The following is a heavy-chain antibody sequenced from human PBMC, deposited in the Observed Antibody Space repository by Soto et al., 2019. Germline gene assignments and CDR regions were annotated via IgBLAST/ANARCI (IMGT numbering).Heavy chain of an antibody. CDR1: GFTFSSYA. D-gene: IGHD2-2*01. CDR2: ISESGDSA. V-gene: IGHV3-23*01. Sequence: PGGSPRLSCAASGFTFSSYAMTWVRQAPGKGLEWVSVISESGDSAYYADSVRGRFTISRDNFKNTLYLQMNSLRAEDTAVYYCAKDLYYCSSTRCLLVSYYSYGMDVWGQGTTVTVSS. CDR3: AKDLYYCSSTRCLLVSYYSYGMDV. J-gene: IGHJ6*02.